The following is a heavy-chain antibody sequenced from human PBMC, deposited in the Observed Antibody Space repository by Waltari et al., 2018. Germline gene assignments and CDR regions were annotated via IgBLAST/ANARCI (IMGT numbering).Heavy chain of an antibody. Sequence: QVQLQESGPGLVKPSETLSLTCTVSGGSISNYYWIWIRQPPGKRLEWIGYIEYRGNTNDNPSLKSRVTISVDTSKNQFSLKLSAVTAADTAVYYCARGTYSGYDPFDYWGQGTLVTVSS. CDR1: GGSISNYY. J-gene: IGHJ4*02. V-gene: IGHV4-59*01. D-gene: IGHD5-12*01. CDR3: ARGTYSGYDPFDY. CDR2: IEYRGNT.